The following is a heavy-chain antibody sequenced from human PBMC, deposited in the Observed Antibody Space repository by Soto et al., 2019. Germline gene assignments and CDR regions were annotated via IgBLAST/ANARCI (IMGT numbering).Heavy chain of an antibody. CDR3: ARDGILTGYQCDY. J-gene: IGHJ4*02. CDR1: GFTFSSYS. Sequence: PGGSLRLSCAASGFTFSSYSMNWVRQAPGKGLEWVSSISSSSSYIYYADSVKGRFTISRDNAKNSLYLQMNSLRAEDTAVYYCARDGILTGYQCDYWGQGTLVTVSS. CDR2: ISSSSSYI. D-gene: IGHD3-9*01. V-gene: IGHV3-21*01.